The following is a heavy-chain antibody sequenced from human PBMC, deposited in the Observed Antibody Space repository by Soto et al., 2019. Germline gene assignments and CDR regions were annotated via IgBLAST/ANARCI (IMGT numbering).Heavy chain of an antibody. D-gene: IGHD5-18*01. J-gene: IGHJ6*02. V-gene: IGHV4-59*01. CDR3: ARDQRYSYGYDYYYGMDV. Sequence: SETLSLTXTVSGGSISSYYWSWIRQPPGKGLEWIGYIYYSGSTNYNPSLKSRVTISVDTSKNQFSLKLSSVTAADTAVYYCARDQRYSYGYDYYYGMDVWGQGTTVTVSS. CDR1: GGSISSYY. CDR2: IYYSGST.